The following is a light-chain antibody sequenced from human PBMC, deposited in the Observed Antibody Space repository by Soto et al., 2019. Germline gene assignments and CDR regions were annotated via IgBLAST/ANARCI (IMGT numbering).Light chain of an antibody. J-gene: IGKJ1*01. Sequence: EPVMSLPGNTLSVSAGPITTLSARASQRVSSHFAWYQQKPGQAPRLLIYAASSRAAGVPVRFSGSGSETEFTLTIRSLQSEDFALYYCHQYGNSPRTFGQGTKVDIK. V-gene: IGKV3-15*01. CDR2: AAS. CDR1: QRVSSH. CDR3: HQYGNSPRT.